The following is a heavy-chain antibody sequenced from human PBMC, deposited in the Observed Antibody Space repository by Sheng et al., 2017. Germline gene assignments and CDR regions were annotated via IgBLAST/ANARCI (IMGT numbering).Heavy chain of an antibody. Sequence: VQLVESGGGLEQPGGSLRLSCAASRYPLSNYDVNWVRQAPGKGLEWVAVVSYDGNKKYYADSVKGRFTISRYNSDNTLYLQMDSLNPEDTAVYYCAKVGIVGATLYYLDSWGLGTLVTVSS. CDR2: VSYDGNKK. D-gene: IGHD1-26*01. CDR3: AKVGIVGATLYYLDS. V-gene: IGHV3-30*18. J-gene: IGHJ4*02. CDR1: RYPLSNYD.